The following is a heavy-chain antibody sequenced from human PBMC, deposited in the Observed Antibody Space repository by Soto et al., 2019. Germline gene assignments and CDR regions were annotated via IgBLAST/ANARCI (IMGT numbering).Heavy chain of an antibody. D-gene: IGHD5-12*01. V-gene: IGHV4-34*01. J-gene: IGHJ4*02. CDR1: GGSFSGYY. CDR2: INHSGST. Sequence: PSETLSLTCAVYGGSFSGYYWSWIRQPPGKGLEWIGEINHSGSTNYNPSLKSRVTISVDTSKNQFSLKLSSVTAADTAVYYCARFDSGYDGFAYWGQGTLVTVSS. CDR3: ARFDSGYDGFAY.